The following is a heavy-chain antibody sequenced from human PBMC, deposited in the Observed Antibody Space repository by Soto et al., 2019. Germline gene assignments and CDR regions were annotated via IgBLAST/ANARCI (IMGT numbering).Heavy chain of an antibody. Sequence: PGGSLRLSCAASGFTFSSYAMSWVRQAPGKGLEWVSAISGSGSTYYADSVKGRFTISRDNSKNTLYLQMNSLRAEDTAVYYCAKDTLRFLEWLVKTYYYYGMDVWGQGTTVTVSS. CDR1: GFTFSSYA. D-gene: IGHD3-3*01. J-gene: IGHJ6*02. V-gene: IGHV3-23*01. CDR3: AKDTLRFLEWLVKTYYYYGMDV. CDR2: ISGSGST.